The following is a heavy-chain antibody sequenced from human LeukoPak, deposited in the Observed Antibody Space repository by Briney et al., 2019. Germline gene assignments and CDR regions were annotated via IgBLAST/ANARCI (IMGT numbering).Heavy chain of an antibody. D-gene: IGHD4-23*01. J-gene: IGHJ4*02. CDR1: GYTFTGYY. CDR2: INPNSGGT. CDR3: ARVGDGGNNGFDY. V-gene: IGHV1-2*06. Sequence: GASVNVSCKASGYTFTGYYMHWVRQAPGQGLEWMGRINPNSGGTNYAQKFQGRVTMTRDTSISTAYMELSRLRSDDTAVYYCARVGDGGNNGFDYWGQGTLVTVSS.